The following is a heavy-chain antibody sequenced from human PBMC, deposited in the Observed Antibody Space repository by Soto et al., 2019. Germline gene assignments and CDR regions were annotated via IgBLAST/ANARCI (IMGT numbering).Heavy chain of an antibody. CDR1: CNNFTSSG. J-gene: IGHJ6*02. D-gene: IGHD5-18*01. CDR3: ARWVRQDTAMVSLESMDC. CDR2: ISGYNGNT. Sequence: GASVKVSCKAPCNNFTSSGLSWARQAPAQGHKWMGWISGYNGNTHYAQKLQGRVTMNTETSTSTAYMELRSLRSDDTAVYYCARWVRQDTAMVSLESMDCWG. V-gene: IGHV1-18*01.